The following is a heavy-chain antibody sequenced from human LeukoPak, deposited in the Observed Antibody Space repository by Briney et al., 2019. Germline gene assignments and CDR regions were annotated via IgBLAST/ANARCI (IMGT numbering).Heavy chain of an antibody. V-gene: IGHV4-38-2*01. J-gene: IGHJ4*02. CDR3: ARHDLYDFWSGSPLDY. CDR1: GYSISSGYY. CDR2: IYHSGST. D-gene: IGHD3-3*01. Sequence: SETLSLTCAVSGYSISSGYYWGWIRQPPGKGLEWIGSIYHSGSTYYNPSLKSRVTISVDTSKNQFSLKLSSVTAADTAVYYCARHDLYDFWSGSPLDYWGQGTLVTVSS.